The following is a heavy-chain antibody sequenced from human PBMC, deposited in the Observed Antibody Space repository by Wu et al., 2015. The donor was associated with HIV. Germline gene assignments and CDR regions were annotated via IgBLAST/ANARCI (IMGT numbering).Heavy chain of an antibody. D-gene: IGHD3-10*01. J-gene: IGHJ4*02. CDR2: MNPNSGNT. CDR1: GYTFTSYD. V-gene: IGHV1-8*01. CDR3: ARMQLGPPQLYYYGSGSYPFDY. Sequence: QVQLVQSGAEVKKPGASVKVSCKASGYTFTSYDINWVRQATGQGLEWMGWMNPNSGNTGYAQKFQGRVTMTRNTSISTAYMELSSLRSEDTAVYYCARMQLGPPQLYYYGSGSYPFDYWGQGTLVTVSS.